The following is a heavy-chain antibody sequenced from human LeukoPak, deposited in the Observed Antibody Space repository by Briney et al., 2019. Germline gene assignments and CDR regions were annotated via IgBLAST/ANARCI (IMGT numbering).Heavy chain of an antibody. D-gene: IGHD6-19*01. V-gene: IGHV3-30-3*01. CDR2: ISYDGSSK. Sequence: GGSLRLSCAASGFTFSSYAMHWVRQAPGKGLEWVAVISYDGSSKYYADSVKGRFTISRDNSKNTLYLQMNSLRAEDTAVYYCARDHSSGWYSDYFDYWGQGTLVTVSS. CDR1: GFTFSSYA. J-gene: IGHJ4*02. CDR3: ARDHSSGWYSDYFDY.